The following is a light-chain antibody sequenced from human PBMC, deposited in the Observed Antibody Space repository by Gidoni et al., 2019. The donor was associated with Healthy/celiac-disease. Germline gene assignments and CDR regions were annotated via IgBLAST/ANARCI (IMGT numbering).Light chain of an antibody. V-gene: IGKV4-1*01. J-gene: IGKJ2*01. CDR2: WAS. CDR1: QSVLYSSNNKNY. CDR3: QQYYSTPYT. Sequence: DIVMTQSPDSLAVSLGERATINCKSSQSVLYSSNNKNYLAWYQQKPGPPPKLLIYWASTGESGVPDRFSGSGSGTDFTLTISSLQAEDVAVYYCQQYYSTPYTFGQGTKLEIK.